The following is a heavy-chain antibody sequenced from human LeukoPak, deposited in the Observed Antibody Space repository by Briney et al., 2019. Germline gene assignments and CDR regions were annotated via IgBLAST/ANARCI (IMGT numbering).Heavy chain of an antibody. CDR3: AINGYCSGGSCYSYYYYYYMDV. J-gene: IGHJ6*03. V-gene: IGHV4-39*01. CDR1: GGSISSSSYY. Sequence: NASETLSLTCTVSGGSISSSSYYWGWIRQPPGKGREWIGSIYYSGSTYYNPSLKSRVTISVDTSKNQFSLKLSSVTAADTAVYYCAINGYCSGGSCYSYYYYYYMDVWGKGTTVTVSS. CDR2: IYYSGST. D-gene: IGHD2-15*01.